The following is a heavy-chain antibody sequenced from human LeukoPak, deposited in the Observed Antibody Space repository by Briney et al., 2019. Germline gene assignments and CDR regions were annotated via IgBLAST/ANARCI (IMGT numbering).Heavy chain of an antibody. J-gene: IGHJ4*02. D-gene: IGHD1/OR15-1a*01. Sequence: SETLSLTCTVSGGSLSSSSYYWGWVRQPPGKGLEWIGSIDHGEGLHRIPSLQSRLTISRDTSNNHFSLSLSSVTAADTAVYYCVRDTGNWNIDYWGRGILVTVSS. CDR3: VRDTGNWNIDY. V-gene: IGHV4-39*02. CDR2: IDHGEGL. CDR1: GGSLSSSSYY.